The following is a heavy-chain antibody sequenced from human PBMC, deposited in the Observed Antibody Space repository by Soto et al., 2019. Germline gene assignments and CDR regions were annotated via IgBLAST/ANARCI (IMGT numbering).Heavy chain of an antibody. D-gene: IGHD3-3*01. Sequence: PSETLSLTCAVYGGSFSGYYWSWIRQPPGKGLEWIGEINHSGSTYYNPSLKSRVTISVDRSKNQFSLKLSSVTAADTAVYYCARTYYDFWSGYPNWFDPWGQGTLVTVSS. V-gene: IGHV4-34*01. CDR1: GGSFSGYY. CDR3: ARTYYDFWSGYPNWFDP. CDR2: INHSGST. J-gene: IGHJ5*02.